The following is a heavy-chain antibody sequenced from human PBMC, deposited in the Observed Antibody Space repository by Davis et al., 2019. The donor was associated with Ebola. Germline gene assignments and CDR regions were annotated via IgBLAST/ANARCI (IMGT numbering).Heavy chain of an antibody. CDR3: ARVSGDSPFDY. D-gene: IGHD2-21*02. CDR1: GFTFGTSG. V-gene: IGHV3-30*03. Sequence: GGSLRLSCAASGFTFGTSGMHWVRQAPGKGLEWVAVISYDGNDEYYADSVKGRFTISRDNSKNTLYLQMNSLRAEDTAVYYCARVSGDSPFDYWGQGTLVTVSS. CDR2: ISYDGNDE. J-gene: IGHJ4*02.